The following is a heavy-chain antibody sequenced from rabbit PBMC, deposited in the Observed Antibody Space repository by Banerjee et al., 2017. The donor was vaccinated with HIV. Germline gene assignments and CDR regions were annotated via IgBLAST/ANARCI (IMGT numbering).Heavy chain of an antibody. Sequence: QSLEESGGDLVKPGASLTLTCTASGFSFSNNNYMCWVRQAPGKGLEWIACIYVGSSGSTYYASWAKGRSTISKTSSTTVTLQMTSLTAADTATYFCARNDGGGVYDHEDLWGQGTLVTVS. V-gene: IGHV1S40*01. D-gene: IGHD2-1*01. J-gene: IGHJ6*01. CDR1: GFSFSNNNY. CDR2: IYVGSSGST. CDR3: ARNDGGGVYDHEDL.